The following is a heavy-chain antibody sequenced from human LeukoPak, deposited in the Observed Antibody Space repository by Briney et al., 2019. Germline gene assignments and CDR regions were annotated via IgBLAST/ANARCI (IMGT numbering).Heavy chain of an antibody. CDR2: ISSSGSTI. CDR3: ARAIVVVTATTYYFDY. D-gene: IGHD2-21*02. Sequence: GGSLRLSCAASGFTFSDYYMSWIRQAPGKGLEWVSYISSSGSTIYYADSAKGRFTISRDNAKNSLYLQMNSLRAEDTAVYYCARAIVVVTATTYYFDYWGQGTLVTVSS. J-gene: IGHJ4*02. V-gene: IGHV3-11*01. CDR1: GFTFSDYY.